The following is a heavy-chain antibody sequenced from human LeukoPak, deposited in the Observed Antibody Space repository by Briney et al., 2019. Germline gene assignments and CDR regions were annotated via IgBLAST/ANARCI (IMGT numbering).Heavy chain of an antibody. CDR2: ISSNGGRK. V-gene: IGHV3-64D*09. J-gene: IGHJ4*02. Sequence: GGSLTLSCAASGFTFSSYAMHWVRQAPGKGLEYVSDISSNGGRKDYADSVKGRFIISRDNSKNTLYLQMSSLRAEDTAVYYCVKGITMIAKLSLDYWGQGALVSVSS. CDR1: GFTFSSYA. D-gene: IGHD3-22*01. CDR3: VKGITMIAKLSLDY.